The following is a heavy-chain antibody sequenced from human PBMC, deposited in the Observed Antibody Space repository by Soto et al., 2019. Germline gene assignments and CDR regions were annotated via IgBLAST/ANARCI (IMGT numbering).Heavy chain of an antibody. CDR3: ARDRDYYGAGNYYNRIDF. D-gene: IGHD3-10*01. Sequence: QVQLVQSGAEVKKPGSSVKVSCKASGGIFSTYAISWLRQAPGQGLEWMGGIIPIFGTPNYAQRFQGRDTITADDSTSTAYMELRRLGSKETAVYYGARDRDYYGAGNYYNRIDFWGQGTLVTVSS. J-gene: IGHJ4*02. CDR1: GGIFSTYA. V-gene: IGHV1-69*01. CDR2: IIPIFGTP.